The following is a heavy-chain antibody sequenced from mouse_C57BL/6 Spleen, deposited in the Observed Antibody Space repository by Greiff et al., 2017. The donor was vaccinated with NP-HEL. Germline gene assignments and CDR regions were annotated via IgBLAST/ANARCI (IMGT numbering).Heavy chain of an antibody. CDR1: GYTFTSYW. D-gene: IGHD2-3*01. V-gene: IGHV1-50*01. J-gene: IGHJ4*01. CDR3: ARFDGYFYAMDY. Sequence: QVQLQQPGAELVKPGASVKLSCKASGYTFTSYWMQWVKQRPGQGLEWIGEIDPSDSNTNYNQKFKGKATLTVDTSSSTAYMQLSSLTSEDSAVYYCARFDGYFYAMDYWGQGTSVTVSS. CDR2: IDPSDSNT.